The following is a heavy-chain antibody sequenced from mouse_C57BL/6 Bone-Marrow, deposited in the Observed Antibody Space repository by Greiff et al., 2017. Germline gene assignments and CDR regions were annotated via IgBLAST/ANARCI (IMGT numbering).Heavy chain of an antibody. J-gene: IGHJ1*03. CDR2: IDPENGDT. Sequence: EVKLQQSGAELVRPGASVKLSCTASGFNIKDDYMHWVKQRPEQGLEWIGWIDPENGDTEYASKFQGKATITADTSSNTAYLQLSSLTSEDTAVYYCTTYYYGSSRWYFDVWGTGTTVTVSS. CDR1: GFNIKDDY. CDR3: TTYYYGSSRWYFDV. V-gene: IGHV14-4*01. D-gene: IGHD1-1*01.